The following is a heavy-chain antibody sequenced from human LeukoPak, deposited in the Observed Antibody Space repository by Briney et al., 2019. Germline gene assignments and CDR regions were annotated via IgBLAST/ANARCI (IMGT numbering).Heavy chain of an antibody. D-gene: IGHD3-22*01. V-gene: IGHV4-59*01. CDR2: IYYSGST. CDR3: ARVGHPYDSSAVDI. J-gene: IGHJ3*02. CDR1: GGSISSYY. Sequence: PSETLSLTCTVSGGSISSYYWSWIRQPPGKGLEWIGYIYYSGSTNYNPSLKSRVTISVDTSKNQLSLKLSSVTAADTAVYYCARVGHPYDSSAVDIWGQGTMVTVSS.